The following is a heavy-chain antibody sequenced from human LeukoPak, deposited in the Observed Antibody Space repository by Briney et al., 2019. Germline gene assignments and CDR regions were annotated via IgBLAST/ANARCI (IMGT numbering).Heavy chain of an antibody. D-gene: IGHD3-16*02. Sequence: PGGSLRLSCAASGFTFSNYAMHWVRQAPDKGLEWVAVVSYDGSNRYYADSVKGRFTASRDNSKNTLFLQMNSLRAEDTAVYYCAIGDSLGELSSSFEYWGQGTLVTVSS. CDR3: AIGDSLGELSSSFEY. J-gene: IGHJ4*02. CDR1: GFTFSNYA. V-gene: IGHV3-30*04. CDR2: VSYDGSNR.